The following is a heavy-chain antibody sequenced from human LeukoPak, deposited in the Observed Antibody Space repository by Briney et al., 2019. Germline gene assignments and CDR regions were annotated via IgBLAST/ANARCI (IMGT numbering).Heavy chain of an antibody. Sequence: PSETLSLTCAVYGGSFSGYYWSWIRQPPGKGLEWIGEINHSGSTNYNPSLKSRVTISVDTSKNQFSLKLSSVTAADTAVYYCARGSLYYDFWSGYYPQRPGVRPSADYFDYWGQGTLVTVSS. CDR2: INHSGST. D-gene: IGHD3-3*01. CDR3: ARGSLYYDFWSGYYPQRPGVRPSADYFDY. CDR1: GGSFSGYY. V-gene: IGHV4-34*01. J-gene: IGHJ4*02.